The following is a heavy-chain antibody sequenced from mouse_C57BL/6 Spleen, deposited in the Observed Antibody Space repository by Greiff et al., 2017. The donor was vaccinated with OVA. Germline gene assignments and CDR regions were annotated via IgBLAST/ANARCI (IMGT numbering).Heavy chain of an antibody. CDR2: IDPETGGT. CDR3: TRAGTGMDY. D-gene: IGHD4-1*01. V-gene: IGHV1-15*01. Sequence: VQLQESGAELVRPGASVTLSCKASGYTFTDYEMHWVKQTPVHGLEWIGAIDPETGGTAYNQKFKGKAILTADKSSSTAYMELRSLTSEDSAVYYCTRAGTGMDYWGKGTSVTVSS. J-gene: IGHJ4*01. CDR1: GYTFTDYE.